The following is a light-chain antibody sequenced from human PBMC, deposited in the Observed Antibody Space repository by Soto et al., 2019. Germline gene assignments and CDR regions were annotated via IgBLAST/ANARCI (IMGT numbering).Light chain of an antibody. V-gene: IGLV2-23*01. CDR3: CSYAGSRTLV. Sequence: QSVLTQPASVSGSPGQSITISCTGTSSDVGSYNLVSWYQQHPGKAPKLMIYEGSKRPSGVSNRFSGSKSGNTASLTISGLQAEDEADYYCCSYAGSRTLVFGGGNKVTVL. CDR1: SSDVGSYNL. J-gene: IGLJ2*01. CDR2: EGS.